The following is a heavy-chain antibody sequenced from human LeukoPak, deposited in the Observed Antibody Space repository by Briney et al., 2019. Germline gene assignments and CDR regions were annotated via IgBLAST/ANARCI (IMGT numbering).Heavy chain of an antibody. CDR1: GFTFSTHS. D-gene: IGHD5-24*01. CDR3: ARDFRTQLDGYSPPYHFDH. CDR2: ISGGSSHI. J-gene: IGHJ4*02. V-gene: IGHV3-21*01. Sequence: PGGSLRLSCAASGFTFSTHSMSWVRQSPGKGLEWASSISGGSSHIYYADSMKGRFTISRDNTKNSLFLQMNSLRAEDTAVYYCARDFRTQLDGYSPPYHFDHWGQGALVTVSS.